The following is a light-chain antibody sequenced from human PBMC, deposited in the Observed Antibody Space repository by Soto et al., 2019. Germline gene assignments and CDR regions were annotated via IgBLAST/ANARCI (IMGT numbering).Light chain of an antibody. J-gene: IGLJ1*01. Sequence: ALTQPPSASGSPGQSVTISCTGTSSDVGGYNYVSWYQQHPGKVPKLMIYEVSKRPSGVPDRFSGSKSGNTASLTVSGLQAEDEADYYCSSYAGSNNPYVFGTGTKVTVL. CDR2: EVS. CDR1: SSDVGGYNY. V-gene: IGLV2-8*01. CDR3: SSYAGSNNPYV.